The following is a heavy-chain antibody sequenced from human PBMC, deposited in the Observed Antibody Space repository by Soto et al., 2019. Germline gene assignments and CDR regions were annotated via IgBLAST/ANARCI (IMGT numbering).Heavy chain of an antibody. V-gene: IGHV3-9*01. CDR1: GFRFDDYA. J-gene: IGHJ4*02. D-gene: IGHD1-20*01. Sequence: EVHLVASGGGLVQPGRSLRLSCAASGFRFDDYAIHWVRQAPGKGLDWVAGIGWDGVNIAYAVSVKGRFPIPRDNARNCLYLQMTSLRVEATVFYFCARVMAAYHCYDHFHHWGQGTLVTVSS. CDR2: IGWDGVNI. CDR3: ARVMAAYHCYDHFHH.